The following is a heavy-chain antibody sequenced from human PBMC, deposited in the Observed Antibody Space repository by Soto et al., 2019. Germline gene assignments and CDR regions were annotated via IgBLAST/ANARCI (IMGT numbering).Heavy chain of an antibody. D-gene: IGHD3-10*01. V-gene: IGHV1-3*01. J-gene: IGHJ6*02. Sequence: ASVKVSCKASGYTFTSYAMRWVRQAPGQRLEWMGWINAGNGNTKYSQKFQGRVTITRDASASTAYMELSSLRSEDTAVYYCARDLPRVRGVNYYGMDVWGQGTTVTVSS. CDR1: GYTFTSYA. CDR3: ARDLPRVRGVNYYGMDV. CDR2: INAGNGNT.